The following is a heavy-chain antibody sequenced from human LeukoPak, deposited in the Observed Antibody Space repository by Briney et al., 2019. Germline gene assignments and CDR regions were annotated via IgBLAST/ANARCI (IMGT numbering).Heavy chain of an antibody. CDR3: ARDRQYSSSWLDY. CDR2: IRSKANSYAT. Sequence: GGSLRLSCAASGFTFSDSAVHWARQASGKGLEWVGRIRSKANSYATAYAASVKGRFTISRDDSKNTAYLQMNSLRAEDTAVYYCARDRQYSSSWLDYWGQGTLVTVSS. CDR1: GFTFSDSA. D-gene: IGHD6-13*01. V-gene: IGHV3-73*01. J-gene: IGHJ4*02.